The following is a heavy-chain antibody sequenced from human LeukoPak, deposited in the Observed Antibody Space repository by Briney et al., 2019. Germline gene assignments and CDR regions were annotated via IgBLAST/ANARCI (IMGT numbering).Heavy chain of an antibody. D-gene: IGHD3-9*01. Sequence: SETLSLTCAVYGGSFSGYYWSWIRQPPGKGLEWIGYIYYSGSTNYNPSLKSRVTISVDTSKNQFSLKLSSVTAADTAVYYCAREVFNYDILTGYYRGDFDYWGQGTLVTVSS. CDR1: GGSFSGYY. CDR3: AREVFNYDILTGYYRGDFDY. CDR2: IYYSGST. J-gene: IGHJ4*02. V-gene: IGHV4-59*01.